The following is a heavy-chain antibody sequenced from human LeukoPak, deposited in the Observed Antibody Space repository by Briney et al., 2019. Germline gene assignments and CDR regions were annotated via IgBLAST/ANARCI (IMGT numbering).Heavy chain of an antibody. D-gene: IGHD3-10*01. J-gene: IGHJ3*02. CDR2: IYTSGST. V-gene: IGHV4-4*07. CDR1: GGSISSYY. CDR3: ASSSSGSYYNGFDI. Sequence: SETLSLTCTVSGGSISSYYWSWIRQPAGKGLEWIGRIYTSGSTNYNPSLKSRVTISLDTSKNHFSLKLNAVTAADTAVYYCASSSSGSYYNGFDIWGQGTMVTVAS.